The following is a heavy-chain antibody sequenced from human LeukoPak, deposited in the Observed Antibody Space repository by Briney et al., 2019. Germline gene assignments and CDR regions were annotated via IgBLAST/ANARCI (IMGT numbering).Heavy chain of an antibody. Sequence: GGSLRLSCAASGFTFETYWMHWVRQAPGKGLEWVSCINGYGSITNYADSVKGRFTISRDNAKNTLYLQMNSLRVEDTAVYYCARGSGDGYNSDFDYWGQGTLVTVSS. V-gene: IGHV3-74*01. CDR3: ARGSGDGYNSDFDY. J-gene: IGHJ4*02. D-gene: IGHD5-24*01. CDR2: INGYGSIT. CDR1: GFTFETYW.